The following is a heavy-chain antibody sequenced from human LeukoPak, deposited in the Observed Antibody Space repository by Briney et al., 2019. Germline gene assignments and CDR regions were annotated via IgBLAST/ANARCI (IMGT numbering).Heavy chain of an antibody. D-gene: IGHD3-16*01. V-gene: IGHV1-2*02. CDR1: GYTFTGDY. J-gene: IGHJ4*02. CDR2: INPNSGGT. CDR3: ARDLGGAVGY. Sequence: ASVKVSCTASGYTFTGDYMHWVRQALGEGLEWMGWINPNSGGTNYAQKFQGRVTMTRDTSISTAYMELSRLRSDDTAVYYCARDLGGAVGYWGQGTLVTVSS.